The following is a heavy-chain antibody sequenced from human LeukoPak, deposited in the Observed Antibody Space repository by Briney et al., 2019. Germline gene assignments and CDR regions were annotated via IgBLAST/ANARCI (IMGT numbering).Heavy chain of an antibody. D-gene: IGHD6-13*01. Sequence: SETLSLTCAVSGDSISSGDYSWSWIRQPPGKGLEWIGYIFHSGSAYYNPSLNSRVTMSVDRSKNQFYLKLSSVTAADTAVYYCARLIAADPQLDSWGQGTLVTVSS. CDR3: ARLIAADPQLDS. V-gene: IGHV4-30-2*01. CDR2: IFHSGSA. J-gene: IGHJ4*02. CDR1: GDSISSGDYS.